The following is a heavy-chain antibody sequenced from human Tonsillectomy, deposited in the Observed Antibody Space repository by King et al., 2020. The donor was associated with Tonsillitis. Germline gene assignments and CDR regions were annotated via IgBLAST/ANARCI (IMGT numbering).Heavy chain of an antibody. CDR3: TRADDSSGYYNAFDI. CDR1: GYTFTSYA. J-gene: IGHJ3*02. Sequence: QLVQSGAEVKKPGASVKVSCQASGYTFTSYAINWVRQAPGQGLEWMGWISPYNGNANYAQKLQGRFTMTTETSTNTAYMELRSLRSEATAVYYCTRADDSSGYYNAFDIWGQGTVVTVSS. D-gene: IGHD3-22*01. V-gene: IGHV1-18*04. CDR2: ISPYNGNA.